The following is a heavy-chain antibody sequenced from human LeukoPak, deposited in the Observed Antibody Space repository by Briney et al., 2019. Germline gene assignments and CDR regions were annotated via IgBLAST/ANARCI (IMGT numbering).Heavy chain of an antibody. D-gene: IGHD4-17*01. CDR2: IYYSGST. V-gene: IGHV4-61*01. CDR1: GGSLSSGSYY. Sequence: KPSETPSLTRTVSGGSLSSGSYYWSWVRQPPGKGLEGVGYIYYSGSTNYNPSLKSRVTISVDTSKNQFSLKLSSVTAADTAVYYCARVLATVTTGGMDVWGKGTTVTVSS. J-gene: IGHJ6*04. CDR3: ARVLATVTTGGMDV.